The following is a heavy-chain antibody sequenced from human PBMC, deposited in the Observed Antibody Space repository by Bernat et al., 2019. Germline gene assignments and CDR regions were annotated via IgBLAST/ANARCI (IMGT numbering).Heavy chain of an antibody. D-gene: IGHD6-19*01. V-gene: IGHV3-30*01. J-gene: IGHJ3*02. CDR1: GFTFSSYA. Sequence: QVQLVESGGGVVQPGRSLRLSCAASGFTFSSYAMHWVRQAPGKGLEWVAVISYEGSNKYYADSVKGRFTISRDNYKNTLYLQMHRLRAEDTAVSYFARDQPDKKWLVRGAFDIWGQGTMVTVSS. CDR3: ARDQPDKKWLVRGAFDI. CDR2: ISYEGSNK.